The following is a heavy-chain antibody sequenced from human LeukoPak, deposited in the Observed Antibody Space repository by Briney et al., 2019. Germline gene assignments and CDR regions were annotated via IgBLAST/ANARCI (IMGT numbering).Heavy chain of an antibody. CDR1: GFTFSDYY. CDR2: ISSSGSTI. D-gene: IGHD6-13*01. V-gene: IGHV3-11*04. CDR3: ARVKGSSWRLFDY. Sequence: SGGSLRLSCAASGFTFSDYYMSWIRQAPGKGLEWVSYISSSGSTIYYADSVKGRFTISRDNAKNSLYLQMNSLRAEDTAVYYCARVKGSSWRLFDYWGQGTLVTVSS. J-gene: IGHJ4*02.